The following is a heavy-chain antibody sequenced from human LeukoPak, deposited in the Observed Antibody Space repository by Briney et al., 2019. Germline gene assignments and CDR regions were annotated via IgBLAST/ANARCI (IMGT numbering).Heavy chain of an antibody. D-gene: IGHD3-10*02. Sequence: GGSLRLSCAASGFTFSSYAMHWVRQAPGKGLEYVSAISSNGDNTYYANSVKGRITISRDNSKNTLYLQMGSLRAEDTAVYYCAELGITMIGGVWGKGTTVTISS. CDR3: AELGITMIGGV. V-gene: IGHV3-64*01. J-gene: IGHJ6*04. CDR1: GFTFSSYA. CDR2: ISSNGDNT.